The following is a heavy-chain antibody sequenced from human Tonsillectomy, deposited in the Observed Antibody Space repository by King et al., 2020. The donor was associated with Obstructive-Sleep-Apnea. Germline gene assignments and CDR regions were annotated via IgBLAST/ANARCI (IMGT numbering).Heavy chain of an antibody. V-gene: IGHV3-13*04. J-gene: IGHJ4*02. D-gene: IGHD4-23*01. CDR1: GFTFSNYD. CDR2: IAPAGNT. Sequence: VQLVQSVGGLVQPGGSLRLSCASSGFTFSNYDMHWVRPATGKGLEWVSAIAPAGNTYYPGSVKGRFTISRENAKNSLYLQMNSLRAGDTAVYYCARAYYGGNPNFDYWGQGTLVTVSS. CDR3: ARAYYGGNPNFDY.